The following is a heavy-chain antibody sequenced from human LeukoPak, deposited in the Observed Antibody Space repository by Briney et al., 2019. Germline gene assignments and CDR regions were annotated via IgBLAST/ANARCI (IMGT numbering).Heavy chain of an antibody. Sequence: GASVRVSCKTSGYTFTNYDIYWVRQAPGQGLECMGWISGYSCNTKYAHILKGRFTVTTDTSTSTAYIDLRSLTYDDTAVYYCERADPFDYWGQGTLVSVSS. CDR1: GYTFTNYD. V-gene: IGHV1-18*01. CDR3: ERADPFDY. CDR2: ISGYSCNT. J-gene: IGHJ4*02.